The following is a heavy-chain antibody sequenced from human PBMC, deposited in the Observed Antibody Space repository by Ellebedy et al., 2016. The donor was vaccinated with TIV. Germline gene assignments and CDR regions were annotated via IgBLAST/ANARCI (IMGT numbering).Heavy chain of an antibody. Sequence: GGSLRLXXAASGFTFSNYAMSWVRQAPGKGLEWVSGISSSAASTSYADSVRCRFTISRDNSENTLYLEMNSLRAEDTAVYYCAKREQWLYYGMDVWGQGTTVTVSS. CDR2: ISSSAAST. V-gene: IGHV3-23*01. J-gene: IGHJ6*02. D-gene: IGHD6-19*01. CDR3: AKREQWLYYGMDV. CDR1: GFTFSNYA.